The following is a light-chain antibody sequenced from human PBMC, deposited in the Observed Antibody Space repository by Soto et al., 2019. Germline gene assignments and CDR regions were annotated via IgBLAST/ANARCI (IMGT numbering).Light chain of an antibody. CDR3: QQYGSSPQT. V-gene: IGKV3-20*01. Sequence: EIVLTQSPGTLSMSPGESATLSCRASQSVRSNCLAWYQQKPGQAPRLLIYGASNRATGIPDRFSGSGSGTDFTLTISRLEPEDFAVHYCQQYGSSPQTFGQGTRLEIK. CDR1: QSVRSNC. J-gene: IGKJ5*01. CDR2: GAS.